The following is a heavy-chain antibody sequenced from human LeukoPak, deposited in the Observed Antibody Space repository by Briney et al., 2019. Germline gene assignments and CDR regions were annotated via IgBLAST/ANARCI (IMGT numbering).Heavy chain of an antibody. J-gene: IGHJ4*02. CDR3: ARGRTGLYYYGSGLDY. CDR1: GGSFSGYY. CDR2: INHSGST. V-gene: IGHV4-34*01. Sequence: SETLSLTCAVYGGSFSGYYWSWIRQPPGKGLEWIGEINHSGSTNYNPSLKSRVTISVDTSKNQFSLKLSSVTAADTAVYYCARGRTGLYYYGSGLDYWGQGTLVTVSS. D-gene: IGHD3-10*01.